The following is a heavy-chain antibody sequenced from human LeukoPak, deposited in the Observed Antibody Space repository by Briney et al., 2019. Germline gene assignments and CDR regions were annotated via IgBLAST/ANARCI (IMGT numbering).Heavy chain of an antibody. CDR1: GGSISSSSYY. CDR2: VYYSGRT. V-gene: IGHV4-39*02. D-gene: IGHD6-19*01. J-gene: IGHJ4*02. CDR3: AKGSSGWYPYYFDY. Sequence: SETLSLTCTVSGGSISSSSYYWGWIRQPPGKELQWIASVYYSGRTNYSPSLKSRVTISVDTSEKRFSLQLNSVTAADTAVYYCAKGSSGWYPYYFDYWGQGTLVTVSS.